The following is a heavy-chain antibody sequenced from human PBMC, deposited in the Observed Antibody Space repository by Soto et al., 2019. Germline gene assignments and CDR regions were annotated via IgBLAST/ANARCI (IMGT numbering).Heavy chain of an antibody. CDR1: GGSMSRYY. V-gene: IGHV4-59*01. J-gene: IGHJ5*02. D-gene: IGHD1-1*01. CDR3: ARDLTISSTDGPLDP. CDR2: IHYTGST. Sequence: SETLSLTCTVSGGSMSRYYWTWIRQPPGKGLEWIGNIHYTGSTNYNPSLKSRVTILLGTSTSQFSLKVSSVTAADTAVYYCARDLTISSTDGPLDPWGHGTLVTVYS.